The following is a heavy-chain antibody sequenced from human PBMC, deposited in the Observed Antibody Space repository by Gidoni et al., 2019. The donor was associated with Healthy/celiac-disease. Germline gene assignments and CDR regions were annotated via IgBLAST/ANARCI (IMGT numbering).Heavy chain of an antibody. CDR2: IKQDGSEK. D-gene: IGHD3-22*01. V-gene: IGHV3-7*01. CDR1: GFTFSSYW. CDR3: AREYYYDSSVVDY. J-gene: IGHJ4*02. Sequence: EVQLVESGGGLVQPGGSLRLSCAASGFTFSSYWMSWVRQAPGKGLEWVANIKQDGSEKYYVDSVKGRFTISRDNAKNSLYLQMNSLRAEDTAVYYCAREYYYDSSVVDYWGQGTLVTVSS.